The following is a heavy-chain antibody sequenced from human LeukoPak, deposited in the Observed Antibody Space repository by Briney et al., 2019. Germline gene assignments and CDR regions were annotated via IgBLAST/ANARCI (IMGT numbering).Heavy chain of an antibody. CDR3: ARVNYYDSSGLDY. D-gene: IGHD3-22*01. Sequence: SQTLSLTCAVSGGSISSGGYSWSWIRQPPGKGLEWIGYIYHSGSTHYNPSLKSRVTISVDRSKNQFSLKLSSVTAADTAVYYCARVNYYDSSGLDYWGQGTLVTVSS. CDR2: IYHSGST. J-gene: IGHJ4*02. V-gene: IGHV4-30-2*01. CDR1: GGSISSGGYS.